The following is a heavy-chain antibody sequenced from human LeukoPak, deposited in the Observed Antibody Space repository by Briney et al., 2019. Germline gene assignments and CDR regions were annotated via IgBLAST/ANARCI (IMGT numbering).Heavy chain of an antibody. CDR1: GYTFTSYY. V-gene: IGHV1-46*01. CDR2: INPSGGST. CDR3: ARVRYVWGSYRPPEGLGC. J-gene: IGHJ4*02. Sequence: ASVKVSCKASGYTFTSYYMHWVRQAPGQGLEWMGIINPSGGSTSYAQKFQGRVTMTRDMSTSTVYMELSSLRSEDTAVYYCARVRYVWGSYRPPEGLGCWGQGTLVTVSS. D-gene: IGHD3-16*02.